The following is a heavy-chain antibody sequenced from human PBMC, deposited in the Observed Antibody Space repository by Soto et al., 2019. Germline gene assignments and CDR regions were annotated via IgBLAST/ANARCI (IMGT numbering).Heavy chain of an antibody. V-gene: IGHV1-8*01. J-gene: IGHJ5*02. CDR3: ASAPFRYGDYEYTWFDP. CDR1: GYTFTSYD. D-gene: IGHD4-17*01. Sequence: ASVKVSCKASGYTFTSYDINWVRQATGQGLEWMGWMNPNSGNTGYAQKFQGRVTMTRNTSISTAYMELSSLRSEDTAVYYCASAPFRYGDYEYTWFDPWGQGTLVTVYS. CDR2: MNPNSGNT.